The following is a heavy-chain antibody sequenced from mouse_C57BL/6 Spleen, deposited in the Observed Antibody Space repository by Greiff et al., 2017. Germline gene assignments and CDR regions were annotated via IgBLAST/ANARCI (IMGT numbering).Heavy chain of an antibody. CDR2: IYPRSGNT. CDR1: GYTFTSYG. J-gene: IGHJ4*01. Sequence: VKLQESGAELARPGASVKLSCKASGYTFTSYGISWVKQRTGQGLEWIGEIYPRSGNTYYNEKFKGKATLTADKSSSTAYMELRSLTSEDSAVYFCASRDSSGYGAMDDWGQGTSVTVSS. D-gene: IGHD3-2*02. CDR3: ASRDSSGYGAMDD. V-gene: IGHV1-81*01.